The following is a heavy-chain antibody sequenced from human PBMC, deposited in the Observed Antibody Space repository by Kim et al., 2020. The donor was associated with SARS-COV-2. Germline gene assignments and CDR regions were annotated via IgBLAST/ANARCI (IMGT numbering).Heavy chain of an antibody. CDR1: GGSISSSSYF. CDR3: ARTIRPGGGIDY. CDR2: IYYSGST. V-gene: IGHV4-39*01. D-gene: IGHD2-15*01. Sequence: SETLSLTCTVSGGSISSSSYFWGWIRQPPGKGLEWIGSIYYSGSTYYNSSLKSRVTISVDTSKNQFSLKLGSVTAADTAVYYCARTIRPGGGIDYWGQGTLVTVSS. J-gene: IGHJ4*02.